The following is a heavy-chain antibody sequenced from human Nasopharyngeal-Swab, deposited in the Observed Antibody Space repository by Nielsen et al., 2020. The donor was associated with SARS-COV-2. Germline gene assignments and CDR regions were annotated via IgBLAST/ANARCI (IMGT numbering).Heavy chain of an antibody. D-gene: IGHD1-26*01. Sequence: ASVKVFCKASGYTFTGYYMHWVRQAPGQGLEWMGRINPNSGGTNYAQKFQGRVTITADKSTSTAYMELSSLRSEDTAVYYCAWEEPALVGATFDYWGQGTLVTVSS. J-gene: IGHJ4*02. CDR2: INPNSGGT. CDR1: GYTFTGYY. V-gene: IGHV1-2*06. CDR3: AWEEPALVGATFDY.